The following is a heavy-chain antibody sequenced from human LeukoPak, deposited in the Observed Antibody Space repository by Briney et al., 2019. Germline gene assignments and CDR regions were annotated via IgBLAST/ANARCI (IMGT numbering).Heavy chain of an antibody. J-gene: IGHJ6*03. V-gene: IGHV3-30-3*01. CDR2: ITYDGSNK. D-gene: IGHD6-13*01. CDR3: ARGSIAAAGSSKGYMDV. CDR1: GYTFSSYA. Sequence: GGSLRLSCAVSGYTFSSYAMHWVRQAPGKGLEWVAVITYDGSNKYYADSVKGRFTISRDNSKNTLYLQMNSLRAEDTAVYYCARGSIAAAGSSKGYMDVWGERTTVTVSS.